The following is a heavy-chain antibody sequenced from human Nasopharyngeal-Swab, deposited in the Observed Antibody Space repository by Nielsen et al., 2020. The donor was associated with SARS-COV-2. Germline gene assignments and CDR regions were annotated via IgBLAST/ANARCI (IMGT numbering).Heavy chain of an antibody. CDR3: AKDRYCSGGACYFNGFDS. CDR2: VSGTGGTT. CDR1: GFSFSIYA. D-gene: IGHD2-15*01. V-gene: IGHV3-23*01. Sequence: GESLKISCAASGFSFSIYAMSWVRQAPGKGLEWVSSVSGTGGTTKYADSVKGRFTISRDNSKKKVYLEMHSLRAEDTAVYYCAKDRYCSGGACYFNGFDSWGQGTLVTVSS. J-gene: IGHJ4*02.